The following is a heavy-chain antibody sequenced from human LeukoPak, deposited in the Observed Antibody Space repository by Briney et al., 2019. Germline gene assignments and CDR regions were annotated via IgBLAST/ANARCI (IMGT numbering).Heavy chain of an antibody. J-gene: IGHJ4*02. Sequence: ASVKVSCKASGYTFTDYYIHLVRQAPGQGVEWMGRISAYNGNTNYAQKLQGRVTMTTDTSTSTAYMELRSLRSDDTAVYYCAVLYSSSLDGFDYWGQGTLVTVSS. CDR1: GYTFTDYY. CDR2: ISAYNGNT. CDR3: AVLYSSSLDGFDY. D-gene: IGHD6-13*01. V-gene: IGHV1-18*04.